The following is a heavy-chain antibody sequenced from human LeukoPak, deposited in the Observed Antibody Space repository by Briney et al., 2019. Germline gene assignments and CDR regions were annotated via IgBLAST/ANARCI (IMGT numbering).Heavy chain of an antibody. D-gene: IGHD3-22*01. CDR1: AYTFTGYY. Sequence: ASVKVSCKASAYTFTGYYMHWVRQAPGQGLEWMGIIIPSGGSTSYAQKLQGRVTMTSDTSTSTAYMELSSLKSEDTAVYYCARDGGDGSGYYYYDYWGQGTLVTVSS. CDR3: ARDGGDGSGYYYYDY. CDR2: IIPSGGST. J-gene: IGHJ4*02. V-gene: IGHV1-46*04.